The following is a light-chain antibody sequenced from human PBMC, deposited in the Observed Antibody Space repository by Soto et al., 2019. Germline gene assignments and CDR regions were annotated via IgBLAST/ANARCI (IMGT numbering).Light chain of an antibody. CDR1: HSVSSSY. J-gene: IGKJ5*01. Sequence: EIVLTQSPGTLSLYPGERATLSCRASHSVSSSYLAWYQQKPGQAPRLLIYGASSRATGIPDRFSGSGSGTDFTLTISRLEPEDFAVYYCHQRQYWPPITFGQGTRLEIK. CDR3: HQRQYWPPIT. CDR2: GAS. V-gene: IGKV3D-20*02.